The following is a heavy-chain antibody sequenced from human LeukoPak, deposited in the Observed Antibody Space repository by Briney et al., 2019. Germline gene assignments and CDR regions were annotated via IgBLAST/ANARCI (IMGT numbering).Heavy chain of an antibody. J-gene: IGHJ4*02. V-gene: IGHV1-2*02. D-gene: IGHD3-10*01. CDR1: GYTFTGYY. CDR2: INPNSGGT. Sequence: ASVKVSCKASGYTFTGYYMHWVRQAPGQGLEWMGWINPNSGGTNYAQKFRGRVTMTRDTSISTGFMEMSRLTPDDTAVYYCARAGHYDGSGSYYPPDYWGQGTLVIVSS. CDR3: ARAGHYDGSGSYYPPDY.